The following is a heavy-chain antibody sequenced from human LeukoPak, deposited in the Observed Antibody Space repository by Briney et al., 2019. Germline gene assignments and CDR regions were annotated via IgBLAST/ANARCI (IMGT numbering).Heavy chain of an antibody. CDR2: MKQDGSEK. D-gene: IGHD1-26*01. J-gene: IGHJ4*02. CDR1: GFSFSNYW. CDR3: ARDARYSGEYYFDY. Sequence: GGSLRLSCAASGFSFSNYWMSWVRQAPGKGLEWVANMKQDGSEKNYVDSVKGRFTISSDNAKNSLYLQMNSLRAEDTAVYYCARDARYSGEYYFDYWGQGTLVTVSS. V-gene: IGHV3-7*01.